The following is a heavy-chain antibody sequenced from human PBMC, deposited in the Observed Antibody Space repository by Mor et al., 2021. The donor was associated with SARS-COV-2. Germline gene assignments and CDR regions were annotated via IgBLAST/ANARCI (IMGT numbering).Heavy chain of an antibody. CDR3: AKDLGSGIYDYNYYGMDV. Sequence: WVATSRASRITTNYPDFAKGRFSISRDNSRNSLHLQVHSLRAEDTAMYYCAKDLGSGIYDYNYYGMDVWGQGTPVTVSS. V-gene: IGHV3-23*01. CDR2: SRASRITT. J-gene: IGHJ6*02. D-gene: IGHD2-15*01.